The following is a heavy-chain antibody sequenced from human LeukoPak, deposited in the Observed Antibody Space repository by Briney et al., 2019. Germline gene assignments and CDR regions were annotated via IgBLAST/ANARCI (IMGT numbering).Heavy chain of an antibody. J-gene: IGHJ5*02. D-gene: IGHD2-2*01. CDR3: ARDGKYCTSTTCYGWFAP. CDR1: GGSISSYSYY. V-gene: IGHV4-61*02. CDR2: IHTSGTT. Sequence: SETLSLTCTVSGGSISSYSYYWSWIRQPAGKGLEWIGRIHTSGTTSYNPSLKSRVTISVDTSKNHFSLKLSSVTAADTAVYYCARDGKYCTSTTCYGWFAPWGQGALVTVSS.